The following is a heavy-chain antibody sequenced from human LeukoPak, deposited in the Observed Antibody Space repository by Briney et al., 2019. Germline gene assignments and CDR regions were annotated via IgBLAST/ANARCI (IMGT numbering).Heavy chain of an antibody. CDR1: GFTFSSYG. J-gene: IGHJ4*02. V-gene: IGHV3-30*02. Sequence: PGGSLRLSCAASGFTFSSYGMHWVRQAPGKGLEWVAFIRYDGSNKYYADSVKGRFTISRDNSKNTLYLQMNSLRAEDTAVYYCARRWGIGDDSTGFLGGYFDYWGQGTLVTVSS. CDR2: IRYDGSNK. CDR3: ARRWGIGDDSTGFLGGYFDY. D-gene: IGHD2-2*01.